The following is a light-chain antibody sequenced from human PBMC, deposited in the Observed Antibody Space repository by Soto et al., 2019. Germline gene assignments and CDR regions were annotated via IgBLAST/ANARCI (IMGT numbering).Light chain of an antibody. CDR3: QQYNDSFPYT. CDR1: QSISSW. V-gene: IGKV1-5*03. J-gene: IGKJ2*01. Sequence: DIQMTQSPSTLSASVGDRVTITCRASQSISSWLAWYQQKPGTAPKLLIYKASTLESGVQSRFSGSISGTEFTLVVSSLQVYDFATYYCQQYNDSFPYTFGQGTKLEIK. CDR2: KAS.